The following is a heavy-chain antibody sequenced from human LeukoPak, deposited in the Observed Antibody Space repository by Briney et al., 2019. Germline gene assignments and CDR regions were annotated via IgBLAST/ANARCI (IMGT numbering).Heavy chain of an antibody. CDR1: GGSISSTRYY. V-gene: IGHV4-39*07. J-gene: IGHJ6*03. Sequence: SETLSLSCTVSGGSISSTRYYWGWIRQPPGKGLEWIGSIYYSGSTNYNPSLKSRVTISADTSKNQFSLKLSSVTAADTAVYYCARSVEGYCSGGSCYSYYYMDAWGKGTTVTVSS. D-gene: IGHD2-15*01. CDR3: ARSVEGYCSGGSCYSYYYMDA. CDR2: IYYSGST.